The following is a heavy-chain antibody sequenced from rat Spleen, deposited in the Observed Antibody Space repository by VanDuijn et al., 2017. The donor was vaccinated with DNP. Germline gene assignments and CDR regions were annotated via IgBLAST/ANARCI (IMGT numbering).Heavy chain of an antibody. Sequence: EVQLVESGGGPVQPGGSMKLSCAASGFTFSDYFMAWVRQAPTKGLEWVASISTGGGTTYYRDSVKGRFTISRDNTRSTLYLQMDSLRSEETATYYCARPDFPDITPGWFAYWGQGTLVAVSS. CDR1: GFTFSDYF. CDR3: ARPDFPDITPGWFAY. V-gene: IGHV5S11*01. CDR2: ISTGGGTT. J-gene: IGHJ3*01. D-gene: IGHD1-4*01.